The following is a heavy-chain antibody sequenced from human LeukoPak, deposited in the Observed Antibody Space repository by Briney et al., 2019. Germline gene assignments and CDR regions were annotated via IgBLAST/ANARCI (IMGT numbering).Heavy chain of an antibody. Sequence: PGGPLRLSCAASGFTFNLYGMHWVRQAPGKGLEWLAFIRYDGSDKYYADSVKGRFTISRDNSKNTLYLQMNSLRAEDTAVYYCTQYLAVASFAWYFDYWGQGTLVTVSS. V-gene: IGHV3-30*02. CDR1: GFTFNLYG. D-gene: IGHD6-19*01. CDR3: TQYLAVASFAWYFDY. J-gene: IGHJ4*02. CDR2: IRYDGSDK.